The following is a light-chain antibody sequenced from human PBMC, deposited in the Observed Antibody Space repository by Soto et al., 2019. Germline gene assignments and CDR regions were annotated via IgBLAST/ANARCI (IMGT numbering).Light chain of an antibody. CDR3: QQYGRSPFT. CDR2: GAS. V-gene: IGKV3-20*01. Sequence: ELVLTQSPGTLSLSPGDRATLACRASQSVSSSYLAWYQQKPGQAPRLLIYGASSRATGIPGRFSGSGSGTDFTLTISRLEPEEFAVYYCQQYGRSPFTFGPGTKVDIK. J-gene: IGKJ3*01. CDR1: QSVSSSY.